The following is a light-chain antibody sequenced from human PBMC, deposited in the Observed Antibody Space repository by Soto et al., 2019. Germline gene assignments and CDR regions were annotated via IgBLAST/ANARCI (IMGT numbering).Light chain of an antibody. J-gene: IGLJ1*01. CDR3: SSFTLSTYV. CDR1: SRDVGGYNY. V-gene: IGLV2-14*01. Sequence: QSVLTLPASVSGSPGQSITISCTGTSRDVGGYNYVSWYQHYPDKAPKLIIYDVTSRPSGVSGRFSGSKSGNTASLTISGLQPEDEAHYYCSSFTLSTYVFGSGTKVTVL. CDR2: DVT.